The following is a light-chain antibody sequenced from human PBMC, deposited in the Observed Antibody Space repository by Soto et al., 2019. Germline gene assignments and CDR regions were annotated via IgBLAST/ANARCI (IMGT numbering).Light chain of an antibody. CDR2: AAS. CDR3: QQSHGIPYT. Sequence: DIQMTQSPSSLSASVGDRATITCRASQTISTYLNWYQHKPGKAPKLLIYAASSLHSGVPSRFSGSGYGTDFTLTVSSLQPEDFATYYCQQSHGIPYTFGQGTRLEIK. CDR1: QTISTY. V-gene: IGKV1-39*01. J-gene: IGKJ2*01.